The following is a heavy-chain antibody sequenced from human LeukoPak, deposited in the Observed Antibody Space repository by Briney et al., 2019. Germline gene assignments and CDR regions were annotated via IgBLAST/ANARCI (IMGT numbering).Heavy chain of an antibody. V-gene: IGHV1-69*13. CDR1: GGTFSSYA. J-gene: IGHJ4*02. Sequence: ASVKVSCKASGGTFSSYAISWVRQAPGQGLEWMGGIIPIFGTANYAQKFQGRVTITADESTSTAYMELSSLRSEDTAVYYCARDGAKAADGTFDYWGQGTLVTVSS. D-gene: IGHD6-13*01. CDR3: ARDGAKAADGTFDY. CDR2: IIPIFGTA.